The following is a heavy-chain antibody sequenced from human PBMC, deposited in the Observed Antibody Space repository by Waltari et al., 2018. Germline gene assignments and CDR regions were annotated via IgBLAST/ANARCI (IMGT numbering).Heavy chain of an antibody. Sequence: QVQLVQSGAEVKKPGSSVKVSCKASGGTFSSYAISWVRQAPGQGLEWMGGFIPIFGTATYAKRVQGGVTVTAGEATSTAYMGRSSLGSEDTAVYYCARAGARYWSGGSCSYFDYWGQGTLVTVSS. CDR3: ARAGARYWSGGSCSYFDY. J-gene: IGHJ4*02. V-gene: IGHV1-69*01. CDR2: FIPIFGTA. D-gene: IGHD2-15*01. CDR1: GGTFSSYA.